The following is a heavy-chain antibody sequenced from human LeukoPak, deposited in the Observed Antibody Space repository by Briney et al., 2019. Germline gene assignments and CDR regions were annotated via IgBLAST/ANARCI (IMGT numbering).Heavy chain of an antibody. CDR3: ARANDSSA. CDR1: GFTFSTYW. J-gene: IGHJ5*02. Sequence: PGRSLRLSCATSGFTFSTYWMSWVRQAPGKGLEWVANIKQDGSEKYYVDSVKGRFTISRDSAKNSLYLQMNSLRAEDTAVYYCARANDSSAWGQGTLVTVSS. V-gene: IGHV3-7*01. CDR2: IKQDGSEK. D-gene: IGHD3-22*01.